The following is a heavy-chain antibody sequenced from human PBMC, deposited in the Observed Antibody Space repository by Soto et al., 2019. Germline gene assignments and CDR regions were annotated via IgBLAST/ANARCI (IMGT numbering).Heavy chain of an antibody. D-gene: IGHD6-13*01. Sequence: DVQVVESGGGLVQPGRSLRLSCAASGFTFDDYAMHWVRQAPGKGLEWVSGISWNGGNIDYANSVKGRFTISRDNAKNSQYLQMNSLRAEDTALYYCAIDIATAVYYYMDVWGKGTTVTDSS. CDR2: ISWNGGNI. V-gene: IGHV3-9*01. J-gene: IGHJ6*03. CDR3: AIDIATAVYYYMDV. CDR1: GFTFDDYA.